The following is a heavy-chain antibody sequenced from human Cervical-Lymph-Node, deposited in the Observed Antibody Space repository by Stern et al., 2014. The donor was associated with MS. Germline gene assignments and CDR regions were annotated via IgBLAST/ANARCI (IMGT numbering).Heavy chain of an antibody. D-gene: IGHD3-22*01. CDR2: ISYDGSNK. Sequence: VQLVQSGGGVVQPGRSLRLSCAASGFTFSSYGMHWVRQAPGKGLEWVAVISYDGSNKYYADSVKGRFTISRDNSKNTLYLQMNSLRAEDTAVYYCAKDVRWLYAQYFQHWGQGTLVTVSS. CDR3: AKDVRWLYAQYFQH. CDR1: GFTFSSYG. J-gene: IGHJ1*01. V-gene: IGHV3-30*18.